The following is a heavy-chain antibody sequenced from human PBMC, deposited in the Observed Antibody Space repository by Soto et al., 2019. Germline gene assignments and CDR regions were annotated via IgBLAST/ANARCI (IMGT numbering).Heavy chain of an antibody. J-gene: IGHJ4*02. Sequence: EVQLVESGGGLVKPGGSLRLSCAACGFTFSSYSMNWVRQAPGKGLEWVSSISSSSSYIYYADSVKGRFTISRDNAKNSLYLQMNSLRAEDTAVYYCARGVPAARDGIWGFDYWGQGTLVTVSS. CDR3: ARGVPAARDGIWGFDY. CDR1: GFTFSSYS. D-gene: IGHD2-2*01. V-gene: IGHV3-21*01. CDR2: ISSSSSYI.